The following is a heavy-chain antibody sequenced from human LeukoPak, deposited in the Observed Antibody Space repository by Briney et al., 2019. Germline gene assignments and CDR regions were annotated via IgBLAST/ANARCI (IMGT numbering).Heavy chain of an antibody. CDR2: ISSSSSYI. CDR1: GFTFSSYA. J-gene: IGHJ4*02. CDR3: ASGWGVAAAGRELGGF. D-gene: IGHD6-13*01. V-gene: IGHV3-21*01. Sequence: PGGSLRLSCAASGFTFSSYAMSWVRQAPGKGLEWVSSISSSSSYIYYADSVKGRFTISRDNAKNSLYLQMNSLRAEDTAVYYCASGWGVAAAGRELGGFWGQGTLATVSS.